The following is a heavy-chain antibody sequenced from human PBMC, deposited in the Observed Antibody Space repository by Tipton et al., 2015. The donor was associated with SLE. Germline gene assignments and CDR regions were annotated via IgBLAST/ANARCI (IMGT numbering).Heavy chain of an antibody. J-gene: IGHJ4*02. Sequence: SLRLSCAASGFRFSNYPMSWVRQAPGKGLEGVSAISGSGDNIYYAESLRGRFTIFRDNPKNTVYLQMNSLRAEDTAIYYCAKRAWYTSGTYYWYYFNNWGLGTLVTVSS. V-gene: IGHV3-23*01. CDR1: GFRFSNYP. D-gene: IGHD3-10*01. CDR3: AKRAWYTSGTYYWYYFNN. CDR2: ISGSGDNI.